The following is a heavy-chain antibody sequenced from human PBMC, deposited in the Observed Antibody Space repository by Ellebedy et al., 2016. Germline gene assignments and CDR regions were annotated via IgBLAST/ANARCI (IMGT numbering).Heavy chain of an antibody. D-gene: IGHD5-18*01. J-gene: IGHJ3*01. CDR2: FAGDGST. CDR3: AKDSTVTPPDAFDV. Sequence: GESLKISXAASGFTISSYTLSWVRQAPGKGLEWVSAFAGDGSTYYADSVKGRFTISTDTSKNTLYLQMNNLRAEDSAFYYCAKDSTVTPPDAFDVWGQGTIVTVSS. V-gene: IGHV3-23*01. CDR1: GFTISSYT.